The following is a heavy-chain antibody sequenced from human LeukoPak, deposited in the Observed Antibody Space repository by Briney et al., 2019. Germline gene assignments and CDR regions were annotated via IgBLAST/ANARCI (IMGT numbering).Heavy chain of an antibody. CDR1: GGSISSSSYY. D-gene: IGHD3-10*01. CDR2: IYYSGST. J-gene: IGHJ4*02. Sequence: ASETLSLTCTVSGGSISSSSYYWGWIRQPPGKGLEWIGSIYYSGSTYYNPSLKSRVTISVDTSKNQFSLKLSSVTAADTAVYYCARLGITTDYWGQGTLDTVSS. V-gene: IGHV4-39*01. CDR3: ARLGITTDY.